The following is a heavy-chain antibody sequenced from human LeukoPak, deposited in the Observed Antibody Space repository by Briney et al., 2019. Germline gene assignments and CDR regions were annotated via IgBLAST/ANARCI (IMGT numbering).Heavy chain of an antibody. CDR1: GFTFGSYA. V-gene: IGHV3-30-3*01. CDR2: ISYDGNNK. J-gene: IGHJ4*02. CDR3: ARDGGGWGDY. D-gene: IGHD3-16*01. Sequence: GRSLRLSCAASGFTFGSYAMHWVRQAPGKGLEWVAFISYDGNNKYYADSVKGRFTISRDNSKNTLYLQMNSLRAEDTAVYYCARDGGGWGDYWGQGTLVTVSS.